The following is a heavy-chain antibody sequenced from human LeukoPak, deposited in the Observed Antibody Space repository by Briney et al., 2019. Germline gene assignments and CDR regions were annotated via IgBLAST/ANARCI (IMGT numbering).Heavy chain of an antibody. Sequence: SETLSLTCTVSGYSISSGYYWGWVRQPPGKGLEWIGSISHAGSTDYSPSLKSRVTISLDTSKNQFSLKLRPVTAADTAVYYCARILRGVIVTSFDYWGQGILVTVSS. V-gene: IGHV4-38-2*02. D-gene: IGHD3-10*01. CDR1: GYSISSGYY. CDR2: ISHAGST. J-gene: IGHJ4*02. CDR3: ARILRGVIVTSFDY.